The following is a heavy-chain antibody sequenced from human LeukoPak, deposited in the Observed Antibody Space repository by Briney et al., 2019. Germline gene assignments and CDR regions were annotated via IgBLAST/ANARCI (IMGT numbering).Heavy chain of an antibody. V-gene: IGHV3-30-3*01. CDR3: AKDSVFGVVSLGYYYYYMDV. CDR2: ISYDGSNK. CDR1: GFTFDDYA. D-gene: IGHD3-3*01. Sequence: GSLRLSCAASGFTFDDYAMHWVRQAPGKGLEWVAVISYDGSNKYYADSVKGRFTISRDNSKNTLYLQMNSLRAEDTAVYYCAKDSVFGVVSLGYYYYYMDVWGKGTTVTVSS. J-gene: IGHJ6*03.